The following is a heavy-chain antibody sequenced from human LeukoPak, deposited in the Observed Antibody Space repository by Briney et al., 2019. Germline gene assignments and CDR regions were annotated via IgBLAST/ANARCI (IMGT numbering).Heavy chain of an antibody. D-gene: IGHD3-9*01. V-gene: IGHV3-21*06. CDR3: ARGHYDILTASYKWTPDY. CDR2: ITSGGDYT. Sequence: GGSLRLSCAASGFTFSTYHMNWVRQAPGKGLEWVSSITSGGDYTYYADSVKGRFTTSRDNAKNSLSLQLSSLRAEDTAVYYCARGHYDILTASYKWTPDYWGQGTLVTVSS. J-gene: IGHJ4*02. CDR1: GFTFSTYH.